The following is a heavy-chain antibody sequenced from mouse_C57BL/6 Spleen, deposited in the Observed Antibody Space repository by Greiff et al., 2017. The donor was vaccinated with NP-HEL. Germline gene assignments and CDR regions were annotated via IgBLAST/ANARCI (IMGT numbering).Heavy chain of an antibody. CDR1: GYSITSGYD. CDR3: ARANWNAMDY. D-gene: IGHD4-1*01. V-gene: IGHV3-1*01. CDR2: ISYSGST. Sequence: EVQLQQSGPGMVKPSQSLSLTCTVTGYSITSGYDWHWIRHFPGNKLEWMGYISYSGSTNYNPSLKSRISITHDTSKNHFFLKLNSVTTEDTATYYCARANWNAMDYWGQGTSVTVSS. J-gene: IGHJ4*01.